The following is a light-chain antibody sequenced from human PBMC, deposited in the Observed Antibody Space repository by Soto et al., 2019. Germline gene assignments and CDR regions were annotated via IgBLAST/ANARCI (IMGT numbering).Light chain of an antibody. J-gene: IGKJ2*01. CDR2: AAS. CDR1: QSISSY. Sequence: DIPMTQSPSSLSASVGDRVTITCRASQSISSYLHWYQQKPGKAPKLLIYAASSLQSWVPSRFSGSGSWTDFTLNIRSLQPEDFATYYCQQSYITPYTFGQGNQLEIK. CDR3: QQSYITPYT. V-gene: IGKV1-39*01.